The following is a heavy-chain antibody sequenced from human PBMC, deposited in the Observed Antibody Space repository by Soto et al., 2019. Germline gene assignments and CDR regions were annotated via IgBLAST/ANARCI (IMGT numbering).Heavy chain of an antibody. CDR2: IDPSDSQT. D-gene: IGHD3-22*01. Sequence: GESLKISCKGSGYSFAGYWITWVRQKPGKGLERMGRIDPSDSQTYYSPSFRGHVTISATKSITTVFLQWSSLRASDTAMYYCARQIYDSDTGPNFQYYFDSWGQGTPVTVSS. J-gene: IGHJ4*02. CDR1: GYSFAGYW. CDR3: ARQIYDSDTGPNFQYYFDS. V-gene: IGHV5-10-1*01.